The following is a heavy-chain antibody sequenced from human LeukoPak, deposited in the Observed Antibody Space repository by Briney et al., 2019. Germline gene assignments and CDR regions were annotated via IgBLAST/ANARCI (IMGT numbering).Heavy chain of an antibody. Sequence: PGGSLRLSCAASGFTFSSYEMNWVRQAPGKGLEWVSYISSSSSTIYYADSVKGRFTISRDNAKNSLYLQMNSLRAEDTAVYYCASRRGYCSSTSCYTGAFDIWGQGTMVTVSS. J-gene: IGHJ3*02. CDR2: ISSSSSTI. V-gene: IGHV3-48*03. D-gene: IGHD2-2*02. CDR1: GFTFSSYE. CDR3: ASRRGYCSSTSCYTGAFDI.